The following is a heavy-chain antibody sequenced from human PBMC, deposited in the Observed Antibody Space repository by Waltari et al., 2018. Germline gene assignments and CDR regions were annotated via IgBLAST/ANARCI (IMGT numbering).Heavy chain of an antibody. CDR3: AKGMNTVYPGDY. CDR1: GFTFSNYW. Sequence: EVQLVESGGGLAKPGGSLRLSCAASGFTFSNYWMNWVRQAPGKGLEWVSVINSGGGSTDYADSVKGRCTISRDNSKNTLSLQMNSLGAEDTAVYYCAKGMNTVYPGDYWGQGVLVTVSS. CDR2: INSGGGST. J-gene: IGHJ4*02. D-gene: IGHD4-4*01. V-gene: IGHV3-23*04.